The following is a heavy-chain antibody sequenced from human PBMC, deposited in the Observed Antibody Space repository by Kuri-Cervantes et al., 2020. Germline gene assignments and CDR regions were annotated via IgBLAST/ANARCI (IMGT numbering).Heavy chain of an antibody. CDR2: ISYDGSNK. V-gene: IGHV3-30*03. D-gene: IGHD2-8*01. CDR3: AREGPPLYSDAFDI. CDR1: GFTFSSYG. J-gene: IGHJ3*02. Sequence: GESLKISCAASGFTFSSYGMHWVRQAPGKGLEWVAVISYDGSNKYYADSVKGRFTISRDNSENTLYLQMNSLRAEDTAVYYCAREGPPLYSDAFDIWGQGTMVTVSS.